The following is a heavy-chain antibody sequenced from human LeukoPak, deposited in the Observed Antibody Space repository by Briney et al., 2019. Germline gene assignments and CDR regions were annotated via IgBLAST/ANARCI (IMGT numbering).Heavy chain of an antibody. D-gene: IGHD5-18*01. CDR2: MRYDGSNR. J-gene: IGHJ4*02. CDR1: GFTFSRHG. V-gene: IGHV3-30*02. Sequence: GGSLRLSCEASGFTFSRHGMHWVGQAPGKGLEWVAFMRYDGSNRYFADSVKGRFTISRDNSINTLYPQMNSLRGEDTAVYYCAKTAPRSIQVWDYWGQGTLVTVSS. CDR3: AKTAPRSIQVWDY.